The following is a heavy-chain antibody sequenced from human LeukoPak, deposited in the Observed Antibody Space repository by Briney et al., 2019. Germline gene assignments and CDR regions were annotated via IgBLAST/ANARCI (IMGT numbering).Heavy chain of an antibody. D-gene: IGHD3-22*01. Sequence: SVKVSFKASGGTFSSYAISWVRQAPGQGLEWMGGIIPIFGTANYAQKFQGRVTITADESTSTAYMELSSLRSEDTAVYYCARDSDDSSGPFDYWGQGTLVTVSS. CDR2: IIPIFGTA. J-gene: IGHJ4*02. CDR1: GGTFSSYA. CDR3: ARDSDDSSGPFDY. V-gene: IGHV1-69*01.